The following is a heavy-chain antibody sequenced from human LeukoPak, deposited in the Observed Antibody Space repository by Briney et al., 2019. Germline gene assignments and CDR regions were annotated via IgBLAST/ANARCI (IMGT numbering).Heavy chain of an antibody. V-gene: IGHV3-23*01. CDR3: AKDGVVRGPGPYYFAY. CDR2: ISGSGGST. D-gene: IGHD3-10*01. Sequence: GGSLRLSCAVSGFTFASYAMSWVRQAPGKGLEWVSTISGSGGSTNYADSVKGRFTISRDNSRNTLFLQMNSLRAEDTAVYYCAKDGVVRGPGPYYFAYWGQGTLVTVSS. J-gene: IGHJ4*02. CDR1: GFTFASYA.